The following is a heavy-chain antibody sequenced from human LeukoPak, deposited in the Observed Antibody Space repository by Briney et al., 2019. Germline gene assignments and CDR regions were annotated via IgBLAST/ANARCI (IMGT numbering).Heavy chain of an antibody. CDR2: IYYSGST. CDR3: ARDYASGRPPDY. V-gene: IGHV4-39*07. Sequence: SSETLSLTCTVSGGSISSNSYYWGWIRQPPGKGLEWVGSIYYSGSTYYSPSLKSRVTISVDTSKNQFSLRLSSVTAADTAVYYCARDYASGRPPDYWGQGTLVTVSS. D-gene: IGHD3-10*01. CDR1: GGSISSNSYY. J-gene: IGHJ4*02.